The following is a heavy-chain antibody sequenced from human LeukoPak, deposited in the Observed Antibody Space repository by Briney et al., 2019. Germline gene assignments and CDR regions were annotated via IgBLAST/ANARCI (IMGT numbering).Heavy chain of an antibody. CDR1: GFTFSTYG. J-gene: IGHJ4*02. V-gene: IGHV3-48*01. CDR3: ARDIVVVVATDYYFDC. Sequence: GGSLRLSCAASGFTFSTYGTNWVRQAPGKGLEWVSFISSTSSTIYYADSVKGRFTISRDNAKNSLYLQMNSLRAEDTAVYYCARDIVVVVATDYYFDCWGQGTLVTVSS. CDR2: ISSTSSTI. D-gene: IGHD2-15*01.